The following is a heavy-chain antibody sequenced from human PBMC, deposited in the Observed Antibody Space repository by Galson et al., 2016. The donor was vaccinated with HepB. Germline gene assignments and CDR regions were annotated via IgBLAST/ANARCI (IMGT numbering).Heavy chain of an antibody. J-gene: IGHJ4*02. D-gene: IGHD6-25*01. CDR3: ATGPYAPAAERTYYFEY. CDR1: GYKFTTYG. V-gene: IGHV1-18*01. Sequence: SVKVSCKVSGYKFTTYGITWVRQAPGQGLQWMGWISAYNGKTKYAQNFQGRATMTTDTSTSTSNMELRTLSSDDTAVYYCATGPYAPAAERTYYFEYWGQGTLVTVSS. CDR2: ISAYNGKT.